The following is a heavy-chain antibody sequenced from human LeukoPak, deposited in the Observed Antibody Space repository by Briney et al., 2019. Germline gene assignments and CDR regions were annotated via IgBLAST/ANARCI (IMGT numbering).Heavy chain of an antibody. J-gene: IGHJ5*02. CDR1: GGSISSDTYF. V-gene: IGHV4-61*02. CDR2: ISSTGRT. Sequence: SETLSLTCTVSGGSISSDTYFWSWIRQPAGKGLEWIGRISSTGRTDYDPSLTSRVTISVDTSKNQFSMKLSSVTAADTAVYYCAKGAGPPWFDPWGQGTLVTVSS. D-gene: IGHD6-19*01. CDR3: AKGAGPPWFDP.